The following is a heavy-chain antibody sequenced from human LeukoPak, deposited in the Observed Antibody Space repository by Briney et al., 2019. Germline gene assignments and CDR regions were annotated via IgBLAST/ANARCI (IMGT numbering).Heavy chain of an antibody. CDR2: IYPGDFDT. V-gene: IGHV5-51*01. CDR1: GSNFTSHW. CDR3: ARLGDLYGDYGIHDY. Sequence: GESLKISCKGFGSNFTSHWIGWVRQMPGKGLEWMGIIYPGDFDTRYSPSSQGQVTISADKSTSTAYLQWSSLKASDTAIYYCARLGDLYGDYGIHDYWGQGTLVTVSS. J-gene: IGHJ4*02. D-gene: IGHD4-17*01.